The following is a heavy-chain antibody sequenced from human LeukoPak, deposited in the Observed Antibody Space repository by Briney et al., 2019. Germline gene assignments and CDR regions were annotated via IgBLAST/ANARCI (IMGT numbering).Heavy chain of an antibody. V-gene: IGHV4-39*01. J-gene: IGHJ4*02. CDR2: IYYSGST. Sequence: SETLSLTCTVSGGSISSSSYYWGGTRQPPGKGLEWIGSIYYSGSTYYNPSLKSRVTISVDTSKNQFSLKLSSVTAADTAVYYCARVYYYDSSGYYQFDYWGQGTLVTVSS. CDR3: ARVYYYDSSGYYQFDY. D-gene: IGHD3-22*01. CDR1: GGSISSSSYY.